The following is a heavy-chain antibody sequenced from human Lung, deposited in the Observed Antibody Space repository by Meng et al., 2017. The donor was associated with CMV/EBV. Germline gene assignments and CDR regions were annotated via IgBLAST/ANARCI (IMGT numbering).Heavy chain of an antibody. Sequence: RHAAGPGSVKPSGALSLTCTVSGGSISSSNTYWDWIRQPPGKGLEWIGAIYHSGSTSYNPSLQSRVTMFVDTSKNQFSLMLTSVTATDTAVYYCARRRGGSGRDCWGQGTLVTVSS. D-gene: IGHD3-10*01. V-gene: IGHV4-39*01. CDR2: IYHSGST. CDR1: GGSISSSNTY. CDR3: ARRRGGSGRDC. J-gene: IGHJ4*02.